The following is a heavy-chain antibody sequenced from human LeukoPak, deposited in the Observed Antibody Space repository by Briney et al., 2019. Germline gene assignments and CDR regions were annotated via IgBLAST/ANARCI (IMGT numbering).Heavy chain of an antibody. Sequence: SETLSLTCAVYGGSFSGYYWSWIRQPPGKGLEWIGEINHSGSTNYNPSLKSRVTISVDTSKNQFSLKLSSVTAADTAVYYCARRCVIVVVPAAPRRGAYMDVWCKGTTVNVSS. CDR3: ARRCVIVVVPAAPRRGAYMDV. V-gene: IGHV4-34*01. CDR1: GGSFSGYY. J-gene: IGHJ6*03. CDR2: INHSGST. D-gene: IGHD2-2*01.